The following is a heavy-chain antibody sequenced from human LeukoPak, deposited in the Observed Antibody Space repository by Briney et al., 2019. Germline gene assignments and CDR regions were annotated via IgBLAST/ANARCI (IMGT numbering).Heavy chain of an antibody. CDR3: ARRYSGSDY. Sequence: SETLSLTCTVSGGSISSSSYYWGWIRQPPGKGLEWIGTIFYSGSTYFNPSLKSRVTISVDTSNNQFSLKLTSVTAADTAVYYCARRYSGSDYWGQGTLVTVSS. V-gene: IGHV4-39*07. CDR2: IFYSGST. D-gene: IGHD5-12*01. J-gene: IGHJ4*02. CDR1: GGSISSSSYY.